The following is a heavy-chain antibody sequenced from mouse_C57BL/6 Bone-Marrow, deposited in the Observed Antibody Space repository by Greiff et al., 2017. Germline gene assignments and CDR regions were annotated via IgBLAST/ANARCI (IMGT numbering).Heavy chain of an antibody. V-gene: IGHV1-69*01. CDR1: GYTFTSYW. CDR3: ASVWLRRGAWFAY. Sequence: QVQLQQPGAELVMPGASVKLSCKASGYTFTSYWMHWVKQRPGQGLEWIGEIDPSDSYTNYNQKFKGKSTLTVDKSSSTAYMQLSSLTSEDSAVYYCASVWLRRGAWFAYWGQGTLVTVSA. J-gene: IGHJ3*01. CDR2: IDPSDSYT. D-gene: IGHD2-2*01.